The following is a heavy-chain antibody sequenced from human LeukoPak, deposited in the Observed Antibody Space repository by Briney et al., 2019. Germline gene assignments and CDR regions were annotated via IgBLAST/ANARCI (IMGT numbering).Heavy chain of an antibody. J-gene: IGHJ4*02. D-gene: IGHD6-13*01. CDR3: ARPSAAGGYFDY. V-gene: IGHV4-59*01. CDR1: GDSISSYY. Sequence: PSETLSLTCTVSGDSISSYYWSWIRQPPGKGLEWIGYIYYSGSTNYNPSLKSRVTISVDTSKNQFSLKLSSVTAADTAVYYCARPSAAGGYFDYWGQGTLVTVSS. CDR2: IYYSGST.